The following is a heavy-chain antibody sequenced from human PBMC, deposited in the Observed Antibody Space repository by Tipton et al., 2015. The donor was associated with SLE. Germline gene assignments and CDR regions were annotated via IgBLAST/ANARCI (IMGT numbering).Heavy chain of an antibody. V-gene: IGHV3-21*01. CDR2: ISSSSSYI. CDR3: ARVFNDYGGNADAFDI. CDR1: GFTFSSYS. J-gene: IGHJ3*02. D-gene: IGHD4-23*01. Sequence: GSLRLSCAASGFTFSSYSMNWVRQAPGKGLEWVSSISSSSSYIYYADSVKGRFTISRDNAKNSLYLQMNSLRAEDTAVYYCARVFNDYGGNADAFDIWGQGTMVTVSS.